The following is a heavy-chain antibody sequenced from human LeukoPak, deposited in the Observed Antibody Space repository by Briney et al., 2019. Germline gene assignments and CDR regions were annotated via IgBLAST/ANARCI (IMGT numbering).Heavy chain of an antibody. CDR2: IYHSGTT. CDR1: GVSITNSHW. J-gene: IGHJ4*02. CDR3: ETYFCGEYGSYYFDY. V-gene: IGHV4-4*02. Sequence: SETLSLTCAVSGVSITNSHWLSLARQPPGKGLEWIGEIYHSGTTNYNPSLKSRVTMSVDKSKNQFSLKLSSVTAADTAVYYCETYFCGEYGSYYFDYWGQGTLVTVSS. D-gene: IGHD4-17*01.